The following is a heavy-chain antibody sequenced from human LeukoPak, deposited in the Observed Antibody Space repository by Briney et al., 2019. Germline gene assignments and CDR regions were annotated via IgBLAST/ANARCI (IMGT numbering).Heavy chain of an antibody. CDR2: FYYSEST. J-gene: IGHJ4*02. CDR3: ANSANYGGNSGFFDY. V-gene: IGHV4-39*01. D-gene: IGHD4-23*01. CDR1: GGSISSSSYY. Sequence: SETLSLTCTVSGGSISSSSYYWGWIRQPPGKGLEWIGSFYYSESTHYNPSLKRRVTISVDTSKNQFSLKLTSVTAADTAVYYCANSANYGGNSGFFDYWGQGTLVTVSS.